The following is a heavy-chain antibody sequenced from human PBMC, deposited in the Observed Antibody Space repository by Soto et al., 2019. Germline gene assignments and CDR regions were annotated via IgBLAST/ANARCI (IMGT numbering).Heavy chain of an antibody. CDR3: ARDPLDISSKVMDV. V-gene: IGHV3-33*01. CDR1: GFTFSSYG. D-gene: IGHD2-2*03. CDR2: IWYDGSNK. Sequence: GGSLRLSCAASGFTFSSYGMHWVRQAPGKGLEWVAVIWYDGSNKYYADSVKGRFTISRDNSKNTLYLQMNSLRAEDTAVYYCARDPLDISSKVMDVWGQGTTVTVSS. J-gene: IGHJ6*02.